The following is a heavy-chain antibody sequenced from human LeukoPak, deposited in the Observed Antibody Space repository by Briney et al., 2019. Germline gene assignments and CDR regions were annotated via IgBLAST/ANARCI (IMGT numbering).Heavy chain of an antibody. J-gene: IGHJ3*01. Sequence: ASVRVSCKASGFSFTGYYVQWLRQAPGQGLEWVGWMCFNSGATRYAPKFQDRVTMTRDTSISTAYMELSSLRADDTAMYFCAREGSSGQDWYAFDVWGQETMVTVSS. CDR2: MCFNSGAT. V-gene: IGHV1-2*02. CDR3: AREGSSGQDWYAFDV. CDR1: GFSFTGYY. D-gene: IGHD5-12*01.